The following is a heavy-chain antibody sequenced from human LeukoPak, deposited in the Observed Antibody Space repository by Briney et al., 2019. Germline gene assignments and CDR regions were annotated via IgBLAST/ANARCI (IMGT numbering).Heavy chain of an antibody. V-gene: IGHV4-38-2*02. J-gene: IGHJ3*02. D-gene: IGHD6-19*01. CDR1: AYSISSGYY. CDR2: IYHSGST. Sequence: SETLSLTCTVSAYSISSGYYWGWIRQPPGKGLGWIGSIYHSGSTYYNPSLKSRVTISVDTSKNQFSLKLSSVTAADTAVYYCAISSGAFSRPFDIWGQGTMVTVSS. CDR3: AISSGAFSRPFDI.